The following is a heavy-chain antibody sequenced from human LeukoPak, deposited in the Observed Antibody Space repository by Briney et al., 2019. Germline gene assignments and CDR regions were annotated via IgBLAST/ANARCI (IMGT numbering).Heavy chain of an antibody. D-gene: IGHD3-10*01. Sequence: PGGSLRLSCSASGLTFSTYAMHWVRQAPGKGLEYVSAISRNGGRTYYADSVKGRFHISRENSKNTLYLQMSSQRAEDTAVYYCVKDLPSGGGVDYWGQGTLVTVSS. CDR1: GLTFSTYA. J-gene: IGHJ4*02. V-gene: IGHV3-64D*06. CDR2: ISRNGGRT. CDR3: VKDLPSGGGVDY.